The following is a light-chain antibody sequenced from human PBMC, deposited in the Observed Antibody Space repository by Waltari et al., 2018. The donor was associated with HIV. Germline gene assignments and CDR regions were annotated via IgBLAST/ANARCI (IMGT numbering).Light chain of an antibody. Sequence: IQMTQSPSSLSASLGDRVTITCRASQSIGNYLNWYQQKPGKAPNLLIYAASRLQSGVPSRFSGSGSGTDFTLTISGLQREDYATYYCQQTNSFPLTFGGGTKVEIK. CDR1: QSIGNY. CDR2: AAS. V-gene: IGKV1-39*01. CDR3: QQTNSFPLT. J-gene: IGKJ4*01.